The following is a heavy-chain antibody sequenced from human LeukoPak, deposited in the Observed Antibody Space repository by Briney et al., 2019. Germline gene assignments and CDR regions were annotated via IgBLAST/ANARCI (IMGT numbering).Heavy chain of an antibody. CDR3: ARDIRDYVWGSYRYFGY. CDR1: GYTFTGYY. V-gene: IGHV1-2*02. CDR2: INPNSGGT. J-gene: IGHJ4*02. D-gene: IGHD3-16*02. Sequence: ASVKVSCKASGYTFTGYYMHWVRQAPGQGLEWTGWINPNSGGTNYAQKFQGRVTMTRDTSISTAYMELSRLRSDDTAVYYCARDIRDYVWGSYRYFGYWGQGTLVTVSS.